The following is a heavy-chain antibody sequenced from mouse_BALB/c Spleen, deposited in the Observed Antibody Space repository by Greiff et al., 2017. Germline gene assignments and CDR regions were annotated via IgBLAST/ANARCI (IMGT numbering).Heavy chain of an antibody. V-gene: IGHV14-3*02. Sequence: EVKLMESGAELVKPGASVKLSCTASGFNIKDTYMHWVKQRPEQGLEWIGRIDPANGNTKYDPKFQGKATITADTSSNTAYLQLSSLTSEDTAVYYCARSGTARATPFAYWGQGTLVTVSA. CDR2: IDPANGNT. CDR3: ARSGTARATPFAY. D-gene: IGHD3-2*01. J-gene: IGHJ3*01. CDR1: GFNIKDTY.